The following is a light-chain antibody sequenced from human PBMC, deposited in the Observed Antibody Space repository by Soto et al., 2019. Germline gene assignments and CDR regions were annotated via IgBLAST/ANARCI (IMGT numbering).Light chain of an antibody. V-gene: IGKV3-20*01. J-gene: IGKJ2*01. CDR2: GAS. CDR1: QSVSGTF. Sequence: EIVLTQSPGTLSLSPGERATLSCRASQSVSGTFLAWYQQKPGQAPRLLIHGASRRATGIPDRFSGSGSGPFFTLTISRLEPEDFASYYCQQYGNSPYTFGQGTNLEIK. CDR3: QQYGNSPYT.